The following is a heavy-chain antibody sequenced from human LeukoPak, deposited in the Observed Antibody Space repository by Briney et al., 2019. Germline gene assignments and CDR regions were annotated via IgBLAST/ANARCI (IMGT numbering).Heavy chain of an antibody. CDR1: GFIFSNYA. CDR3: ARSGLSRFGF. V-gene: IGHV3-23*01. D-gene: IGHD2/OR15-2a*01. Sequence: PGGSLRLSCAASGFIFSNYAMSWVRQAPGKGLQWVSAFSGSGGRTYYADSVKGRFTISRDNSRNTLYLQMNSLRAEDTAVYYCARSGLSRFGFWGQGTLVTVSS. J-gene: IGHJ4*02. CDR2: FSGSGGRT.